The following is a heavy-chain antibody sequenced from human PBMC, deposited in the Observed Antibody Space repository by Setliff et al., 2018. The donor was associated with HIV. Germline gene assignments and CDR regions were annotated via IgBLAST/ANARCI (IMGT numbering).Heavy chain of an antibody. Sequence: GASVKVSCKASGYTFLNYDINWLRQAPGQGLEWTGRLTPHSGDTISADRFQGRLVMTTNTSTTTAFMELSSLRSDDTALYFCARGWGLWFGQLSILPLDPWGQGTLVTVSS. CDR1: GYTFLNYD. V-gene: IGHV1-8*01. CDR3: ARGWGLWFGQLSILPLDP. D-gene: IGHD3-10*01. CDR2: LTPHSGDT. J-gene: IGHJ5*02.